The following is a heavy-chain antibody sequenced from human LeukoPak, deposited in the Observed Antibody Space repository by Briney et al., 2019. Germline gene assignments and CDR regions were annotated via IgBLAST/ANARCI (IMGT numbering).Heavy chain of an antibody. D-gene: IGHD3-10*01. J-gene: IGHJ6*02. Sequence: TLSLTCVLSAGSPSIGGYCWSWIRQPPGKGLEWITYIYHSGSTYYNPSLKSRVTISVDRSKNQFSLKLSSVTAADTAVYYCARLWFGESPSYYGMDVWGQGTTVTVSS. V-gene: IGHV4-30-2*01. CDR3: ARLWFGESPSYYGMDV. CDR1: AGSPSIGGYC. CDR2: IYHSGST.